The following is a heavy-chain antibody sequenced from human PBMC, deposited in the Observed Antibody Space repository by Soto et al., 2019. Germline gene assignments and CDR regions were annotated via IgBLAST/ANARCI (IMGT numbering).Heavy chain of an antibody. CDR2: IYWDDDK. J-gene: IGHJ5*02. Sequence: QITLKESGPPLVKPTQTLTLTCTFSGFSLSTSGVGVGWIRQPPGKALEWLALIYWDDDKRYSPSLKSRLTITKDTSKNQVVLTITNMDPVDTATYYCAHSKGRPGPNDDGWFDPWGQGTLVTVSS. CDR1: GFSLSTSGVG. CDR3: AHSKGRPGPNDDGWFDP. D-gene: IGHD3-10*01. V-gene: IGHV2-5*02.